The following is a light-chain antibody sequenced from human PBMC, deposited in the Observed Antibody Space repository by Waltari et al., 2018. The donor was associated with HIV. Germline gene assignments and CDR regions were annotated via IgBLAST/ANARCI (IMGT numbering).Light chain of an antibody. CDR3: FSYGGSLHV. CDR2: DVT. CDR1: SRGGTYNNP. J-gene: IGLJ1*01. V-gene: IGLV2-11*01. Sequence: QPALTQPRSVSGSPGQSVTTSCSGASRGGTYNNPVSWYQPPPGKAPNLIIYDVTKGPSGVPDRFSGSKSGNTSSLTISGLQAEDEADYYCFSYGGSLHVFGTGTEVTVL.